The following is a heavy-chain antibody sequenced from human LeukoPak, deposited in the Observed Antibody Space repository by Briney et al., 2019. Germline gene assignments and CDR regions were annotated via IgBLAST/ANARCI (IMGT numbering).Heavy chain of an antibody. CDR3: ARDLSHYYDSSGYRHWYFDL. D-gene: IGHD3-22*01. J-gene: IGHJ2*01. Sequence: SETLSLTCTVSGGSISSGGYYWSWIRQHPGKGLEWIGYIYYSGSTYYNPSLKSRVTISVDRSKNQFSLKLSSVTAADTAVYYCARDLSHYYDSSGYRHWYFDLWGRGTLVTVSS. V-gene: IGHV4-31*03. CDR2: IYYSGST. CDR1: GGSISSGGYY.